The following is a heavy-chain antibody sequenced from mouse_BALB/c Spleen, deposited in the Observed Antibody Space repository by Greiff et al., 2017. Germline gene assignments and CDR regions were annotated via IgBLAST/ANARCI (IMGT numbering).Heavy chain of an antibody. D-gene: IGHD2-14*01. CDR2: IDPENGDT. CDR1: GFTIKDYY. Sequence: EVQLQQSGAELVRSGASVKLSCTASGFTIKDYYMHWVKQRPEQGLEWIGWIDPENGDTEYAPKFQGKATMTADTSSNTAYLQLSRLTSEDTAVYYCNAWYDYAMDYWGQGTSVTVSS. CDR3: NAWYDYAMDY. J-gene: IGHJ4*01. V-gene: IGHV14-4*02.